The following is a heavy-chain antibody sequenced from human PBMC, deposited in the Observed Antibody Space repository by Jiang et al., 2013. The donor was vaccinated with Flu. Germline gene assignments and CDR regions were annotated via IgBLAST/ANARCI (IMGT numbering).Heavy chain of an antibody. CDR3: ARSTMSEEIVVVVYYGMDV. Sequence: KPGASVKVSCKASGYTFTSYAISWVRQAPGQGLEWMGRIIPILGIANYAQKFQGRVTITADKSTSTAYMELSSLRSEDTAVYYCARSTMSEEIVVVVYYGMDVWGQGTTVTVSS. J-gene: IGHJ6*02. D-gene: IGHD2-15*01. CDR1: GYTFTSYA. CDR2: IIPILGIA. V-gene: IGHV1-69*04.